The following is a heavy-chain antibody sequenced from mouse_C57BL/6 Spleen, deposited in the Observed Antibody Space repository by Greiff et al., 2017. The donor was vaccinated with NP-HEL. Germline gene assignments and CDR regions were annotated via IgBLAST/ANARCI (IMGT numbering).Heavy chain of an antibody. Sequence: QVQLQQPGTELVKPGASVKLSCKASGYTFTSYWMHWVKQRPGQGLEWIGNINPSNGGTNYNEKFKSKATLSVDKSSSTAYMQLSSLTSEDSAVYYCARYGSGYLYAMDYWGQGTSVTVSS. CDR1: GYTFTSYW. CDR3: ARYGSGYLYAMDY. D-gene: IGHD3-2*02. CDR2: INPSNGGT. J-gene: IGHJ4*01. V-gene: IGHV1-53*01.